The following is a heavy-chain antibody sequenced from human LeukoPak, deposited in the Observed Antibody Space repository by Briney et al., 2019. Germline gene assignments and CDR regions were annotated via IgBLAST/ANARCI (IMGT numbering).Heavy chain of an antibody. V-gene: IGHV3-30*18. D-gene: IGHD3-22*01. CDR2: ISYDGSNK. J-gene: IGHJ4*02. CDR3: AKEGSGYPRYFDY. CDR1: GFTFSSYG. Sequence: PGGSLRLSCAASGFTFSSYGMHWVRQAPGKGLEWVAVISYDGSNKYYADSVKGRFTISRDNSKNTLYLQMNSLRAEDTAVYYCAKEGSGYPRYFDYWGQGTLVTVSS.